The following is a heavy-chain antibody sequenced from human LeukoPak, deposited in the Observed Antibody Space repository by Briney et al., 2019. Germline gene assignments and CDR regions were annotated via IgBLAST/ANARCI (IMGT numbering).Heavy chain of an antibody. CDR3: ARDGRGYCGGDCYLYFDY. V-gene: IGHV1-18*01. CDR1: GYTFTSYG. Sequence: ASVKVSCKASGYTFTSYGISWVRQTPGQGLEWMGWISAYNGNTNYAQKLQGRVTMTTDTSTSTAYMELRSLRSDDTAVYYCARDGRGYCGGDCYLYFDYWGQGTLVTVSS. CDR2: ISAYNGNT. D-gene: IGHD2-21*02. J-gene: IGHJ4*02.